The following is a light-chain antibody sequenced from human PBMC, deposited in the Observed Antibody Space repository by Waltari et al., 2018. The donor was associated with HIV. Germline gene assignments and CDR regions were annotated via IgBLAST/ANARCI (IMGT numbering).Light chain of an antibody. J-gene: IGKJ2*03. CDR3: QQYDTSLGS. CDR2: GAS. CDR1: QSVSSSF. V-gene: IGKV3-20*01. Sequence: EVVLTQSPGTLSLSPGERATLSCRANQSVSSSFLAWYQQKPGQAPRLLIYGASNRATGIPDRFSGSGSGTDFTLTINRLEPEDFAVYYCQQYDTSLGSFGQGTKVDIK.